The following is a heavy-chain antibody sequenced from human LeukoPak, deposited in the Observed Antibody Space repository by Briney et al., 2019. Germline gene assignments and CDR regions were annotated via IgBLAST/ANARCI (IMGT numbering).Heavy chain of an antibody. D-gene: IGHD3-10*01. CDR2: IYWDDDK. J-gene: IGHJ4*02. V-gene: IGHV2-5*02. CDR3: AHRRGSGSSFDY. CDR1: GFSLSTSEVG. Sequence: SGPTLVKPTQTLTLTCTFSGFSLSTSEVGVGWIRQPPGKALEWLAPIYWDDDKHYSPSLKSRLTITRDTSKNQVVLTMTNVDPVDTATYYCAHRRGSGSSFDYWGQGTLVTVSS.